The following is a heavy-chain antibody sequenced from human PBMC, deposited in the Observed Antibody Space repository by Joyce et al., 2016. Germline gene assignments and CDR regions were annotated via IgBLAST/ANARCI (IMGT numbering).Heavy chain of an antibody. CDR1: GGSLRGYA. CDR2: IMAMLDVA. Sequence: QAQLVQSGAAVKKPGSSVKVSRTASGGSLRGYAITWVLTGPGRGLECMGGIMAMLDVANYPQRFQGRVTITADESTSTVYMDLDSLRSDDTAVYYCARGPRDTIFGVMDVWGQGTTVTVSS. D-gene: IGHD3-3*01. CDR3: ARGPRDTIFGVMDV. V-gene: IGHV1-69*01. J-gene: IGHJ6*02.